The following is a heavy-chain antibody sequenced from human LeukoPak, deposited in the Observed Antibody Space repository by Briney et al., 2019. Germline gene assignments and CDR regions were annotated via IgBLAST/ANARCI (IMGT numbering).Heavy chain of an antibody. CDR1: GGSTRSGDYF. D-gene: IGHD4-23*01. V-gene: IGHV4-30-4*01. CDR2: IHYSGNT. CDR3: ARENNDYGGKKAFDY. Sequence: SETLSLTCAVPGGSTRSGDYFWSWIRQPPGKGLEWIGRIHYSGNTYYNPSLKSRFSISVNTSKNQFSLKLSSVTAADTAVYYCARENNDYGGKKAFDYWGQGTLVTVSS. J-gene: IGHJ4*02.